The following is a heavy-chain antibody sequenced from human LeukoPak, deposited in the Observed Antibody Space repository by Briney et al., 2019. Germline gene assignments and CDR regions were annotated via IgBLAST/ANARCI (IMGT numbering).Heavy chain of an antibody. V-gene: IGHV3-33*01. Sequence: PGRSLRLSCAAAGFTFSSYGMHWVRQAPGKGLEWVAVIWYDGSNKYYVDSVKGRFTISRDNSKNTLYLQMNSLRAEDTAVYYCARELIAAAGTGAFVYWGQGTLVTVSS. J-gene: IGHJ4*02. CDR2: IWYDGSNK. CDR1: GFTFSSYG. CDR3: ARELIAAAGTGAFVY. D-gene: IGHD6-13*01.